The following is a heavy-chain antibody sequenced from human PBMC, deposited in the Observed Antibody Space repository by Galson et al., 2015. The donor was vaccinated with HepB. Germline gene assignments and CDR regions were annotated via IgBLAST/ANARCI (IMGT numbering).Heavy chain of an antibody. CDR1: GFTFSNAW. D-gene: IGHD6-19*01. Sequence: SLRLSCAASGFTFSNAWMSWVRQAPGKGLEWVGRTKSKTDGGTTDYAAPVKGRSTISRDDSKNTLYLQMNSLKTEDTAVYYCTTRSDSSGWHFDYWGQGTLVTVSS. J-gene: IGHJ4*02. V-gene: IGHV3-15*01. CDR3: TTRSDSSGWHFDY. CDR2: TKSKTDGGTT.